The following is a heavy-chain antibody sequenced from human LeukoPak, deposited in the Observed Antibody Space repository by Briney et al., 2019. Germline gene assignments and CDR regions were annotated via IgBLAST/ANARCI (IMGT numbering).Heavy chain of an antibody. D-gene: IGHD3-10*01. J-gene: IGHJ4*02. CDR2: ISSSSSYI. CDR1: GFTFSSYS. CDR3: ARDPGPPYYYGSGSYFR. V-gene: IGHV3-21*01. Sequence: GGSLRLSCAASGFTFSSYSMNWVRQAPGKGLQWVSSISSSSSYIYYADSVKGRFTISRDNAKNSLYLQMNSLRAEDTAVYYCARDPGPPYYYGSGSYFRWGQGTLVTVSS.